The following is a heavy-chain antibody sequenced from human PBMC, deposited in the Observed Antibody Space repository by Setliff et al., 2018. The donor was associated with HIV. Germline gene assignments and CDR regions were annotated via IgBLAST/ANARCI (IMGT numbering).Heavy chain of an antibody. V-gene: IGHV3-23*01. J-gene: IGHJ4*02. CDR3: SXXXTLXXXXPY. CDR1: GFTFSTHA. CDR2: LSGSGGHT. Sequence: GSLXXSCAASGFTFSTHAXXWVRQAPGTGLGWVSSLSGSGGHTYHADSLTCRFTIXXDHSQTTLSLQMNXLXXXXTXXXFLSXXXTLXXXXPYWGQGTLVTVSS.